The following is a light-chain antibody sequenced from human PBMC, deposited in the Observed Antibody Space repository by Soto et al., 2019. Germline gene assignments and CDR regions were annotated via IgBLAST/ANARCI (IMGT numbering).Light chain of an antibody. Sequence: QSALTQPASVSGSPGQSITISCTGTSSDVGGYNLVSWYQQHPGKAPKLMIYEGSKRPSGVSNRFSGSKSGNTASLTISGLQAEDEADYYCCSYAGSSIPYVFGTGTKVTVL. CDR1: SSDVGGYNL. J-gene: IGLJ1*01. CDR3: CSYAGSSIPYV. CDR2: EGS. V-gene: IGLV2-23*01.